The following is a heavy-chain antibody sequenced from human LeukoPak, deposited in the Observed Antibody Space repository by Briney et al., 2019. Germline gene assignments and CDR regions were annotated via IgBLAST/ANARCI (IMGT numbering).Heavy chain of an antibody. V-gene: IGHV3-11*06. J-gene: IGHJ4*02. D-gene: IGHD3-22*01. CDR3: ARDLSSNFHDSSGYYLDY. Sequence: GGSLRLSCAASGFTFSDYYMSWIRQAPGKGLEWVSSISSSSSYIYYADSVKGRFTISRDNAKNSLYLQMNSLRAEDTAVYYCARDLSSNFHDSSGYYLDYWGQGTLVTVSS. CDR2: ISSSSSYI. CDR1: GFTFSDYY.